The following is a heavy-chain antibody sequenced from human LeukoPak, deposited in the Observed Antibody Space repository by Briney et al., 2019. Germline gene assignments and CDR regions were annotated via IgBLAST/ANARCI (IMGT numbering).Heavy chain of an antibody. Sequence: PSETLSLTCTVSGGSVSSGNYYWSWIRQPPGKGLEWIGEINHSGSTNYNPSLKSRVTISVDTSRNQFSLKLSSVTAADTAVYYCARGGLRYFDWLPNYYYYGMDVWGQGTTVTVSS. V-gene: IGHV4-39*07. D-gene: IGHD3-9*01. CDR1: GGSVSSGNYY. CDR3: ARGGLRYFDWLPNYYYYGMDV. CDR2: INHSGST. J-gene: IGHJ6*02.